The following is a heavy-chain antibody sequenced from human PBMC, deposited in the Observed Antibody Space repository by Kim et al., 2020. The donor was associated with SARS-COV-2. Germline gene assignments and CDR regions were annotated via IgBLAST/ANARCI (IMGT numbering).Heavy chain of an antibody. V-gene: IGHV3-15*01. CDR3: TTAHTMIVVN. J-gene: IGHJ4*02. Sequence: TTDYAAPVKGRFTISRDDSKNTLYLQMNSLKTEDTAVYYCTTAHTMIVVNWGQGTLVTVSS. CDR2: TT. D-gene: IGHD3-22*01.